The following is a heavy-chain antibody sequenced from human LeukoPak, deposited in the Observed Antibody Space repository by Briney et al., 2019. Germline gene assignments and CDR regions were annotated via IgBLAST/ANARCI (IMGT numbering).Heavy chain of an antibody. V-gene: IGHV3-23*01. D-gene: IGHD2-15*01. J-gene: IGHJ4*02. Sequence: GGSLRLSCAASGFTFSSYAMSWVRQAPGKGLEWVSAISGSGGSTYYADSVKGRFTISRDNSRNTVYLQMYSLRAEDTAVYYCAKDSGYCSGGSCYVLFDYWGQGTLVTVSS. CDR2: ISGSGGST. CDR1: GFTFSSYA. CDR3: AKDSGYCSGGSCYVLFDY.